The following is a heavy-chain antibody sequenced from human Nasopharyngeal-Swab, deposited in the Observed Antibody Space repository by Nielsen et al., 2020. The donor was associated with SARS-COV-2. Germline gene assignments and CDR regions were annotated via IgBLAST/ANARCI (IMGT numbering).Heavy chain of an antibody. J-gene: IGHJ4*02. CDR1: GFTFSSYT. D-gene: IGHD5-24*01. V-gene: IGHV3-30*04. CDR3: ARDGDGYNTH. Sequence: GGSLRLSCAASGFTFSSYTIHWVRQAPGKGLEWVAVISYDASDKYYADSVKGRFTLSRDNSKNTVYLQMNSLRAEDTAVYYCARDGDGYNTHWGQGTLVTVSS. CDR2: ISYDASDK.